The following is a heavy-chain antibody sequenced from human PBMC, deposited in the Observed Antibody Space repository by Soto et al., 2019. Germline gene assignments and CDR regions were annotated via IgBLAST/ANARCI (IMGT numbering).Heavy chain of an antibody. CDR2: IYHGEST. CDR3: ARVIEAYSNYGMDV. V-gene: IGHV4-4*02. CDR1: GDSISSRNW. J-gene: IGHJ6*02. Sequence: SETLSLTCAVSGDSISSRNWWSWVRQSPGKGLEWIGEIYHGESTNYNPSLKSRVTISVDKSKNQFSLKLNSVTAADTAVYYCARVIEAYSNYGMDVWGQGTTVTVSS. D-gene: IGHD3-16*02.